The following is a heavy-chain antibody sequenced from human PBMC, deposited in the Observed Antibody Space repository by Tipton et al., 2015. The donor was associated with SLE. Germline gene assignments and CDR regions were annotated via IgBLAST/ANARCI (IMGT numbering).Heavy chain of an antibody. V-gene: IGHV1-69*04. J-gene: IGHJ4*02. CDR1: GGTFSSYT. CDR2: IIPILGIA. CDR3: ARDITRGTFDY. D-gene: IGHD1-14*01. Sequence: QSGAEVKKPGSSVKVSCKASGGTFSSYTISWVRQAPGQGLEWMGRIIPILGIANYAQKVQGRVTITADKSTSTAYMELSSLRSEDTAVYYCARDITRGTFDYWGQGTLGTVSS.